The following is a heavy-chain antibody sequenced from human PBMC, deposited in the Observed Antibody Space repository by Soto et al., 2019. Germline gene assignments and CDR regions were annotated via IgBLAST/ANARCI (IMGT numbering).Heavy chain of an antibody. V-gene: IGHV1-69*01. CDR1: GGTFSSYA. CDR3: ARSQGSSTSLEIYYYYYYGMDV. J-gene: IGHJ6*02. Sequence: QVQLVQSGAEVKKPGSSVKVSCKASGGTFSSYAISWVRQAPGQGLEWMGGIIPISGTANYAQKFQGRVTITADESTSTAYMELSSLRSEYTAVYYCARSQGSSTSLEIYYYYYYGMDVWGQGTTVTGSS. D-gene: IGHD2-2*01. CDR2: IIPISGTA.